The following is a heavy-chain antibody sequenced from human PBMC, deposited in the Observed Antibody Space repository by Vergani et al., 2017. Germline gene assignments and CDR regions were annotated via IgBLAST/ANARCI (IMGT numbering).Heavy chain of an antibody. D-gene: IGHD3/OR15-3a*01. J-gene: IGHJ3*02. CDR3: ASVDPYKIRTGYSLGAFDI. Sequence: QVQLQESGPGLVKPSQTLSLTCTVSGGSISSGFYYWSWIRQPAGKGLEWIGRIYTSGSTNYNPSLKSRVTISVDTSKNQFSLTLSSVTAADTAVYYCASVDPYKIRTGYSLGAFDIWGQGTMVSVYS. V-gene: IGHV4-61*02. CDR2: IYTSGST. CDR1: GGSISSGFYY.